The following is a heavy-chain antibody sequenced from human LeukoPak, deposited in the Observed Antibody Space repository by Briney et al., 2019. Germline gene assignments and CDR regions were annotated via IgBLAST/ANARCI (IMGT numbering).Heavy chain of an antibody. CDR3: TTAAGSGSYRVFYY. V-gene: IGHV3-15*01. D-gene: IGHD3-10*01. J-gene: IGHJ4*02. Sequence: GGSLRLSCAASGFTFSSYWMSWVRQAPGKGLEWVGRIKSKTDGGTTDYAAPVKGRFTISRDDSKNTLYLQMNSLKTEDTAVYYCTTAAGSGSYRVFYYWGQGTLVTVSS. CDR2: IKSKTDGGTT. CDR1: GFTFSSYW.